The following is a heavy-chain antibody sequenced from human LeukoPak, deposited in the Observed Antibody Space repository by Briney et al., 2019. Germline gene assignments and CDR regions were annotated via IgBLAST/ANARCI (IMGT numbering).Heavy chain of an antibody. D-gene: IGHD2-2*01. CDR1: GYTFTSFG. J-gene: IGHJ5*02. CDR2: ISAYNGDT. Sequence: ASVKVSCKTSGYTFTSFGISWVRQAPGQGLEWMGWISAYNGDTKSAPKFQGRVTMTTDTPTTTAYMDLRSLRSDDTAVYYCARTCPLLYCSSSFFDPWGRGTLVTVSS. V-gene: IGHV1-18*01. CDR3: ARTCPLLYCSSSFFDP.